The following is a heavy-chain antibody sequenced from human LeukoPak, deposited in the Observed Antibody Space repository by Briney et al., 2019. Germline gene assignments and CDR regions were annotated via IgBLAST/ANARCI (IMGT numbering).Heavy chain of an antibody. CDR2: ISGSGGST. Sequence: PGGSLRLSCAASGFTFSSYAMSWVRQAPGKGLGWVSAISGSGGSTYYADSVKGRFTISRDNSKNTLYLQMNSLRAEDTAVYYCAKFSSSWYYFDYWGQGTLVTVSS. CDR1: GFTFSSYA. J-gene: IGHJ4*02. D-gene: IGHD6-13*01. CDR3: AKFSSSWYYFDY. V-gene: IGHV3-23*01.